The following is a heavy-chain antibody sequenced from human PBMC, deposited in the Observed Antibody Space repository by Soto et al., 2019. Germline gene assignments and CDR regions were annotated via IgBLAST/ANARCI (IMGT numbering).Heavy chain of an antibody. CDR2: IYYSGST. D-gene: IGHD3-10*01. CDR1: GGSISSGGYC. Sequence: SETLSVTCTVSGGSISSGGYCWSWIRQHPGKGLEWIGYIYYSGSTYYNPSLKSRVTISVDTSKNQFSLKLSSVTAADTAVYYCARHMVRGVTYYYGMDVWGQGTTVTVSS. J-gene: IGHJ6*02. CDR3: ARHMVRGVTYYYGMDV. V-gene: IGHV4-31*03.